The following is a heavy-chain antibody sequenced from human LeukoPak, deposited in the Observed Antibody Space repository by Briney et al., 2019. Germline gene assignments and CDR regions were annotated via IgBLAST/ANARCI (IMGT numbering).Heavy chain of an antibody. Sequence: SETLSLTCAVYGGSFSGYYWSWIRQPPGKGLEWIGEINHSGSTNYNPSLKSRVTISVDTSKNQFSLKLSSVTAADTAVYYCARIGHGRYDFWSVRFDYWGQGTLVTVSS. V-gene: IGHV4-34*01. CDR3: ARIGHGRYDFWSVRFDY. CDR1: GGSFSGYY. D-gene: IGHD3-3*01. J-gene: IGHJ4*02. CDR2: INHSGST.